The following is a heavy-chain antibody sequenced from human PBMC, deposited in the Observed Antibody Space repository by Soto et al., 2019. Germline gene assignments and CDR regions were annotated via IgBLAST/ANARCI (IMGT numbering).Heavy chain of an antibody. J-gene: IGHJ6*02. V-gene: IGHV1-69*01. CDR3: ARPDEGGYSSNHHYYYALDV. CDR2: ITPIFDIT. Sequence: QVQLVQSGAEVKKPGSSVKVSCKASGGTFRSYSISWGRQAPGQGLEWMGGITPIFDITNYAQKFQGRATITADESTSTAYMELSSLGSDDTAVYYCARPDEGGYSSNHHYYYALDVWGQGTTVTV. D-gene: IGHD3-22*01. CDR1: GGTFRSYS.